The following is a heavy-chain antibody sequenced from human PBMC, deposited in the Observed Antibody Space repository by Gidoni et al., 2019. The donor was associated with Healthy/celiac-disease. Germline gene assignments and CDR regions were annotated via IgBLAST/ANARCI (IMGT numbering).Heavy chain of an antibody. CDR3: AREFEWELRYYYYYMDV. D-gene: IGHD1-26*01. V-gene: IGHV3-21*01. CDR2: ISSSSSYI. CDR1: GFTFSSYS. Sequence: EVQLVESGGGLVKPGGSLRLSCAASGFTFSSYSMNWVRQAPGKGLGWVSSISSSSSYIYYADSVKGRFTISRDNAKNSLYLQMNSLRAEDTAVYYCAREFEWELRYYYYYMDVWGKGTTVTVSS. J-gene: IGHJ6*03.